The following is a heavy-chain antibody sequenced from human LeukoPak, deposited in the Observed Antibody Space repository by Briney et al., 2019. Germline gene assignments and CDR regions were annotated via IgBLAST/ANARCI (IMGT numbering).Heavy chain of an antibody. D-gene: IGHD7-27*01. CDR2: IYYSGSN. V-gene: IGHV4-59*11. Sequence: SETLSLTCTVSGGSISSHYWSWIRQPPGKGLEWIGYIYYSGSNNYNPSLKSRVTISVDTSKNQFSLKLSSVTAADTAVYYCARAALTGVDPWGQGTLVTVSS. J-gene: IGHJ5*02. CDR3: ARAALTGVDP. CDR1: GGSISSHY.